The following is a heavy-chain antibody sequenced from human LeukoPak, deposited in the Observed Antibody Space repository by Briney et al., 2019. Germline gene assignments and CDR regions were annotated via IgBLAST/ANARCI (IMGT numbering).Heavy chain of an antibody. Sequence: GGSLRLSCAASGFTFSTYAMSWVRQAPGKGLEWVSNVSGSGSRSGGSTYYADSVKGRFTISRDNAKNSLYLQMNSLRAEDTAVYYCAGSSGYYWAGDYWGQGTLVTVSS. CDR2: VSGSGSRSGGST. D-gene: IGHD3-22*01. CDR1: GFTFSTYA. J-gene: IGHJ4*02. CDR3: AGSSGYYWAGDY. V-gene: IGHV3-23*01.